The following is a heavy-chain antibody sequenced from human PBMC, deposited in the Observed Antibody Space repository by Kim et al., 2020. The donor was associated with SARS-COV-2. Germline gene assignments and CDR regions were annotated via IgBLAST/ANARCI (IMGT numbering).Heavy chain of an antibody. J-gene: IGHJ4*02. V-gene: IGHV3-30*04. CDR2: ISYDGSNK. CDR1: GFTFSSYA. D-gene: IGHD5-12*01. CDR3: ANSGYDSWGVFDY. Sequence: GGSLRLSCAASGFTFSSYAMHWVRQAPGKGLEWVAVISYDGSNKYYADSVKGRFTISRDNSKNTLYLQMNSLRAEDTAVYYCANSGYDSWGVFDYWGQGTLVTVSS.